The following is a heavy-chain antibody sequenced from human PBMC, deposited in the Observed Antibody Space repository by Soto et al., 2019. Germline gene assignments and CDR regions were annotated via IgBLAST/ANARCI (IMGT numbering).Heavy chain of an antibody. J-gene: IGHJ4*02. D-gene: IGHD6-13*01. CDR2: IYYSGST. Sequence: SETLSLTCTVSGGSISSYYWSWIRQPPGKGLEWIGYIYYSGSTNYNPSLKSRVTISVDTSKNQFSLKLSSVTAADTAVYYCAIIEAAAGTFFFGYWGQGTLVTVSS. CDR3: AIIEAAAGTFFFGY. CDR1: GGSISSYY. V-gene: IGHV4-59*08.